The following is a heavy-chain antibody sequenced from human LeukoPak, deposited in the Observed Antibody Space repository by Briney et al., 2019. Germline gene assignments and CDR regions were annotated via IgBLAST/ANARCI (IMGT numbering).Heavy chain of an antibody. J-gene: IGHJ4*02. V-gene: IGHV3-7*01. CDR1: GFTFSSYW. CDR2: IKQDGSEK. D-gene: IGHD3-3*01. CDR3: ARDMGDFWSGYYTGIAY. Sequence: PGGSLRLSCAASGFTFSSYWMSWVRQAPGKGLEWVANIKQDGSEKYYVDSVKGRFTISRDNAKNSLYLQMNSLRAEDTAVYYCARDMGDFWSGYYTGIAYWGQGTLVTVSS.